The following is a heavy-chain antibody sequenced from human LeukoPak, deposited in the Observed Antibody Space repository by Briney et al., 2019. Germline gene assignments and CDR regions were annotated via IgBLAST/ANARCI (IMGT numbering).Heavy chain of an antibody. V-gene: IGHV1-18*01. D-gene: IGHD6-13*01. CDR3: ARDLQTATAQGIAFDY. CDR2: ISPYNGNT. CDR1: GYIFTSYG. J-gene: IGHJ4*02. Sequence: GASVKVSCKASGYIFTSYGISWVRQAPGQGLEWMGWISPYNGNTNYAQKLQGRVTMTTDTPTSTAYMELRSLRSDDTAVYYCARDLQTATAQGIAFDYWGQGTLVTVSS.